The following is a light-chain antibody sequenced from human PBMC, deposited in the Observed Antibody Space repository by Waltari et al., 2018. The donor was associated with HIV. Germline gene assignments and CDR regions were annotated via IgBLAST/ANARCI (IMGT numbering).Light chain of an antibody. CDR2: GAS. CDR1: QSVSSN. V-gene: IGKV3-15*01. Sequence: EIVMTQSPATLSVSPGERATLPCRASQSVSSNLAWYQQKPGRAPRLLIYGASTRATGIPARCSGSGSGTEFTLTISSLQSEDFAVYYCQQYNNWTFGQGTKVEIK. J-gene: IGKJ1*01. CDR3: QQYNNWT.